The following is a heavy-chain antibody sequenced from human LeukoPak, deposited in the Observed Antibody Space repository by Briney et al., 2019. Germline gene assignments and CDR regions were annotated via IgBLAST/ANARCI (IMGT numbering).Heavy chain of an antibody. V-gene: IGHV3-30-3*01. CDR3: ASGGYDILTGVDY. J-gene: IGHJ4*02. CDR2: ISYDGSNK. D-gene: IGHD3-9*01. CDR1: GFTFSSYA. Sequence: GGSLRLSCAASGFTFSSYAMHWVRQAPGKGLEWVAVISYDGSNKYYADSVKGRFTISRDNSKNTLYLQMNSLRAEDTAVYYXASGGYDILTGVDYWGQGTLVTVSS.